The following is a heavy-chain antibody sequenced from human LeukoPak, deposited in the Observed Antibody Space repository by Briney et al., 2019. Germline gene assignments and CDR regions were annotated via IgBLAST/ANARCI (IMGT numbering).Heavy chain of an antibody. CDR2: IYYSGST. CDR3: ASPYYYSDAFDI. CDR1: GGSISSYS. D-gene: IGHD3-10*01. J-gene: IGHJ3*02. Sequence: PSETLSLTSTVSGGSISSYSWSWIRQPPGKGLEWIGYIYYSGSTNYNPSLKSRVTISVDTSKNQFSLKLSSVTAADTAVYYCASPYYYSDAFDIWGQGTMVTVSS. V-gene: IGHV4-59*01.